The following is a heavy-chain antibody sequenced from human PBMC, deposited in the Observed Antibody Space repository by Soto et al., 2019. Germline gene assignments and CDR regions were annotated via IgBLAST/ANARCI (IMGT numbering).Heavy chain of an antibody. V-gene: IGHV1-18*04. J-gene: IGHJ6*02. CDR2: ISAYNGNT. CDR3: ARDCGYGDYVYYYYGMDV. CDR1: GYTFTSYG. Sequence: ASVKVSCKASGYTFTSYGISWVRQAPGQGLEWMGWISAYNGNTNYAQKLQGRVTMTTDTSTSTAYMELRSLRSDDTAVYYCARDCGYGDYVYYYYGMDVWGQGTTVTVSS. D-gene: IGHD4-17*01.